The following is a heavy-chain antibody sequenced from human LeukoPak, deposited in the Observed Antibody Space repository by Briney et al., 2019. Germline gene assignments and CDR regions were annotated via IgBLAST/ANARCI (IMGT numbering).Heavy chain of an antibody. V-gene: IGHV4-31*03. J-gene: IGHJ5*02. CDR2: IYYSGST. CDR3: ARGRGRFDP. Sequence: PSETLSLTCTVSVGPISSGGYYWSWIRRPPGKGLEWIGYIYYSGSTYYNPSLESRVTISVDTSKNQFSLKLSSVTAADTAVYYCARGRGRFDPWGQGTLVTVSS. CDR1: VGPISSGGYY.